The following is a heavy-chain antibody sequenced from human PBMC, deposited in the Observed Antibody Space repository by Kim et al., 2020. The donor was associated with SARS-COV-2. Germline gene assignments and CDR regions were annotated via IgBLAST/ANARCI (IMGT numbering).Heavy chain of an antibody. CDR3: ARDCAYYDSSGDRYFDL. D-gene: IGHD3-22*01. J-gene: IGHJ2*01. V-gene: IGHV3-30*04. CDR1: GFTFSSYA. CDR2: ISYDGSNK. Sequence: GGSLRLSCAASGFTFSSYAMHWVRQAPGKGLEWVAVISYDGSNKYYADSVKGRFTISRDNSKNTLYLQMNSLRAEDTAVYYCARDCAYYDSSGDRYFDLWGRGTLVTVSS.